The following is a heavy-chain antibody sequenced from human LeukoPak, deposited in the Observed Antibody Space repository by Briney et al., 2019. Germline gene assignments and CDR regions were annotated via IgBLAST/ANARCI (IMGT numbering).Heavy chain of an antibody. CDR3: ARDRGIVVVTADY. V-gene: IGHV3-11*04. CDR1: VFTFSDYY. CDR2: ISSSGSTI. Sequence: TLRLSCAPSVFTFSDYYMSWIRQAPGKGLEWVSYISSSGSTIYYAASVKGRFTISRDNAKNSLYLQMNSLRAEDTAVYYCARDRGIVVVTADYWGQGTLVTVSS. J-gene: IGHJ4*02. D-gene: IGHD3-22*01.